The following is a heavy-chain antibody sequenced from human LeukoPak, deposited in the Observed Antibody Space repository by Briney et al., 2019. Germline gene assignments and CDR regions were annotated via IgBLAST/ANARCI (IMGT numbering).Heavy chain of an antibody. CDR2: IYNSGST. D-gene: IGHD6-13*01. CDR1: GYSISSVHY. J-gene: IGHJ5*02. CDR3: AREYRSSWYLNWFDP. Sequence: PSENLSLTCTVSGYSISSVHYWGWIRQSPGKGLEWIGSIYNSGSTYYNPSLKSRVTISIDTSKNQFSLKLSSATAADTAVYYCAREYRSSWYLNWFDPWGQGTLVTVPS. V-gene: IGHV4-38-2*02.